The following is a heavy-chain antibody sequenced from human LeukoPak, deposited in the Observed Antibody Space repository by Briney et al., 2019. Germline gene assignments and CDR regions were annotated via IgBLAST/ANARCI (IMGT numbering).Heavy chain of an antibody. D-gene: IGHD2-15*01. Sequence: GGSLRLSCAASGFTFSSYSMHWVRQAPGKGLEWVSSISSSSSYIYYADSVKGRFTISRDNAKNSLYLQMNSLRAEDTAVYYCARDYCSGGSCYNYYFDYWGQGTLVTVSS. J-gene: IGHJ4*02. CDR3: ARDYCSGGSCYNYYFDY. V-gene: IGHV3-21*01. CDR2: ISSSSSYI. CDR1: GFTFSSYS.